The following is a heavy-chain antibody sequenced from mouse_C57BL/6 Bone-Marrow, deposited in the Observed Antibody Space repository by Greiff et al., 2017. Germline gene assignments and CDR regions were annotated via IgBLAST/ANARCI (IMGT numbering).Heavy chain of an antibody. CDR3: TTYYYGS. CDR2: IDPENGDT. D-gene: IGHD1-1*01. V-gene: IGHV14-4*01. J-gene: IGHJ2*01. CDR1: GFNIKDDY. Sequence: DVKLVESGAELVRPGASVKLSCTASGFNIKDDYMHWVKQRPEQGLEWIGWIDPENGDTEYASKFQGKATITADTSSNTAYLQLSSLTSEDTAVYYCTTYYYGSWGQGTTLTVSS.